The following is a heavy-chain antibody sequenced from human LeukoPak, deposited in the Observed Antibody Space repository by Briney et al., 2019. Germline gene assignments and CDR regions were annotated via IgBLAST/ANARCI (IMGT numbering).Heavy chain of an antibody. CDR3: ARVGGSWYYDVDY. CDR1: GRSFSGYY. Sequence: PSETLSLTCAVYGRSFSGYYWSWIRQPPGKGLEWIGEINHSGSTNYNPSLKSRVTISVDTSKNQFSLKLSSVTAADTAVYYCARVGGSWYYDVDYWGQGTLVTVSS. J-gene: IGHJ4*02. D-gene: IGHD6-13*01. CDR2: INHSGST. V-gene: IGHV4-34*01.